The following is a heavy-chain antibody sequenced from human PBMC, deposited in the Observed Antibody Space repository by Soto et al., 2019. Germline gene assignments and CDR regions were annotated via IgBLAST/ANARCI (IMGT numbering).Heavy chain of an antibody. CDR3: ANQYSSGWYGGGYFDY. D-gene: IGHD6-19*01. J-gene: IGHJ4*02. CDR2: ISGSGGST. CDR1: GFTFSSYA. V-gene: IGHV3-23*01. Sequence: EVQLLESGGGLVQPGGSLRLSCAASGFTFSSYAMSWVRQAPGKGLEWVSAISGSGGSTYYADSVKGRFTISRDNSKNTLYLQMNSLRAEDTAVYYCANQYSSGWYGGGYFDYWGQGTLVTVSS.